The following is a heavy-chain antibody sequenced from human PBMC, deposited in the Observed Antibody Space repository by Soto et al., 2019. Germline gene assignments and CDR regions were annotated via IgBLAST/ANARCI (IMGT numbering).Heavy chain of an antibody. V-gene: IGHV3-74*01. CDR2: IGPDGSNI. CDR1: GFIFSSHW. J-gene: IGHJ4*02. Sequence: GGSLRLSGAASGFIFSSHWMHWVRQAPGKGLVGVSHIGPDGSNIWEADSVQGRFTISRDNARNRLYLQMNSLRDEDTAIYYCVRDNNWSSDYLGQGILVTVCS. CDR3: VRDNNWSSDY. D-gene: IGHD1-1*01.